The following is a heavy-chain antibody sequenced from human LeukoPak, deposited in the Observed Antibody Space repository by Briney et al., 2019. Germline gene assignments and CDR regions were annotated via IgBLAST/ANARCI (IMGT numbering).Heavy chain of an antibody. CDR1: GFSLSTSGVG. D-gene: IGHD5-12*01. Sequence: SGPTLVKPTQTLTLTCTFSGFSLSTSGVGVGWIRQPPGKALEWLALIYWDDDKRYSPSLKSRLTITKDTSKNQVVLTMTNMDPVDTATYYCAHRPIVATTRSDAFDIWGQGTMVTVSS. CDR2: IYWDDDK. V-gene: IGHV2-5*02. J-gene: IGHJ3*02. CDR3: AHRPIVATTRSDAFDI.